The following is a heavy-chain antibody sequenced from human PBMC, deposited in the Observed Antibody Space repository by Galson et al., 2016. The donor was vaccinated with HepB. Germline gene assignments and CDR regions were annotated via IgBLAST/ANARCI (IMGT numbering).Heavy chain of an antibody. CDR3: ARVSLVTANIWTWSAVEY. D-gene: IGHD1-20*01. J-gene: IGHJ4*02. CDR1: GDSVSSNSAA. CDR2: TYYRSNWHY. V-gene: IGHV6-1*01. Sequence: CAISGDSVSSNSAAWNWIRQSPSRGLEWLGRTYYRSNWHYDYAVSVTGRITINPDTSKYQFSLQLNSMTPEDTAVYYCARVSLVTANIWTWSAVEYWGQGALVTVSS.